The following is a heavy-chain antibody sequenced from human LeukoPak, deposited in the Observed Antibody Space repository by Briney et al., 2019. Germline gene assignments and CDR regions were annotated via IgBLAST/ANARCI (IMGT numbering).Heavy chain of an antibody. CDR3: ARMYYVRGVVFYYFDY. CDR1: GFTFSDHY. V-gene: IGHV3-72*01. D-gene: IGHD3-10*01. J-gene: IGHJ4*02. CDR2: PRNKANSYTT. Sequence: PGGSLRLSCAASGFTFSDHYMDWVRQAPGKGLEWVGRPRNKANSYTTEYAASVKGRFTISRDDSKNSLYLQMNSLKTEDTAVYYCARMYYVRGVVFYYFDYWGQGTLVTVSS.